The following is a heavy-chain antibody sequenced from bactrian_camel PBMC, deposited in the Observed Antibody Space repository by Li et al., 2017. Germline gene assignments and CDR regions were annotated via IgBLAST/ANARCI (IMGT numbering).Heavy chain of an antibody. V-gene: IGHV3S36*01. D-gene: IGHD2*01. Sequence: VQLVESGGGLVEPGGSLRPSCAASGFNFEHLPMTWARQAPGKGLEWVASISSGGDKLFYADSVKGRFIISRDNAKNMVFLQLDSLKHDDTAMYYCVKERGGRNYYSSPVDAQGTQVTVS. J-gene: IGHJ4*01. CDR2: ISSGGDKL. CDR1: GFNFEHLP.